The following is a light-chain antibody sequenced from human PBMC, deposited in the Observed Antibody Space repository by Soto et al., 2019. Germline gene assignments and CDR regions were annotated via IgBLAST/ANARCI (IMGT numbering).Light chain of an antibody. CDR1: SRDVGGYNY. CDR2: DVS. Sequence: QSALTQPASVSGSPGQSITISCTGTSRDVGGYNYVSWYQQHPGKAPKLMIYDVSNRPSGVSNRFSGSKSGNTASLTISGLQAEDEAVYYCSSYTSSSTLGVFGTGTKLTVL. CDR3: SSYTSSSTLGV. V-gene: IGLV2-14*01. J-gene: IGLJ1*01.